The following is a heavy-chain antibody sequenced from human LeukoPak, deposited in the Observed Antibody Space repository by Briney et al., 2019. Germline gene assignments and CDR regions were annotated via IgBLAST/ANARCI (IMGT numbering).Heavy chain of an antibody. CDR2: ISYDGSNK. CDR3: ARDPGSYYYYMDV. Sequence: GGSLRLSCVASGFTFNSAWMSWARQAPGKGLEWVAVISYDGSNKYYADSVKGRFTISRDNSKNTLYLQMNSLRAEDTAVYYCARDPGSYYYYMDVWGKGTTVTVSS. D-gene: IGHD3-10*01. J-gene: IGHJ6*03. V-gene: IGHV3-30*03. CDR1: GFTFNSAW.